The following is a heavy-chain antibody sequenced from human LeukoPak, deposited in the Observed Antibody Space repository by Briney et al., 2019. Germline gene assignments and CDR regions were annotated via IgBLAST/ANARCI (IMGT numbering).Heavy chain of an antibody. CDR2: IYYSGST. Sequence: SETLSLTCTVSGGSISSYYWSWIRQPPGKGLEWIGYIYYSGSTNYNPALKSRVTISVDTSKNQFSLKLSSVTAADTAVYYCARAGVVYYYDSSGPNRFDPWGQGTLVTVSS. V-gene: IGHV4-59*01. D-gene: IGHD3-22*01. J-gene: IGHJ5*02. CDR3: ARAGVVYYYDSSGPNRFDP. CDR1: GGSISSYY.